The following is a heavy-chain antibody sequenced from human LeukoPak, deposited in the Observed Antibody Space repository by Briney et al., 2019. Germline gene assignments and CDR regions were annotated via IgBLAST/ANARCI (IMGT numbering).Heavy chain of an antibody. CDR1: GSSFTTYW. CDR2: IYPDDSDT. Sequence: PGESLKISCKRSGSSFTTYWIGWVRQMPGKGLEWMGIIYPDDSDTRYSPSFQGQVTISADKSISTAYLQWSGLRASDTAMYYCATHSSGYYLDAFDIWGQGTMVTVSS. D-gene: IGHD3-22*01. V-gene: IGHV5-51*01. CDR3: ATHSSGYYLDAFDI. J-gene: IGHJ3*02.